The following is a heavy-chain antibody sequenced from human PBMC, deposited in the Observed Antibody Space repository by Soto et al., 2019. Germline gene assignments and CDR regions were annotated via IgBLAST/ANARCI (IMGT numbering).Heavy chain of an antibody. CDR1: GFTFSSYG. D-gene: IGHD1-7*01. CDR2: ISYDGSNK. Sequence: QVQLVESGGGVVQPGRSRRLSCAASGFTFSSYGMHWVRQAPGKGLEWGALISYDGSNKYYADSVKGRFTISRDNSKNTLYLRMNSLRAEDTAVYYCAGGWNYGGLDYWGQGTLVTVSS. J-gene: IGHJ4*02. V-gene: IGHV3-30*03. CDR3: AGGWNYGGLDY.